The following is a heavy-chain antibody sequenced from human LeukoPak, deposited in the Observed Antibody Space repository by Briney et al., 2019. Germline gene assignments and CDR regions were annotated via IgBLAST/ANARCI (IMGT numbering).Heavy chain of an antibody. V-gene: IGHV3-30-3*01. Sequence: GGSLRLSCAASGFTFSSYAMHWVRQAPGKGLEWVAVISYDRSNKYYADSVKGRFTISRDNSKNTLYLQMNSPRAEDTAVYYCAKETGSAVGSTDFDYWGQGTLVTVSS. CDR3: AKETGSAVGSTDFDY. CDR2: ISYDRSNK. CDR1: GFTFSSYA. D-gene: IGHD4-17*01. J-gene: IGHJ4*02.